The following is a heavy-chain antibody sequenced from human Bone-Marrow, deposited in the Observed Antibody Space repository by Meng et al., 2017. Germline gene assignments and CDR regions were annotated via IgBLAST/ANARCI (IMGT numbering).Heavy chain of an antibody. CDR3: AINTCSSTSCYVMGGWFDP. V-gene: IGHV1-46*01. Sequence: ASVKVSCKASGYTFTSYYMHWVRQAPGQGLEWMGIINPSGGSTSYAQKFQGRVTMTRDTSTSTVYMELSSLRSEDTAVYYCAINTCSSTSCYVMGGWFDPWGQGTLVTVSS. D-gene: IGHD2-2*01. CDR2: INPSGGST. CDR1: GYTFTSYY. J-gene: IGHJ5*02.